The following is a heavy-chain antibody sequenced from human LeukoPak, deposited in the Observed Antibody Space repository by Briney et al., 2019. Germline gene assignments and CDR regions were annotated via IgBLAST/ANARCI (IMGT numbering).Heavy chain of an antibody. Sequence: GGSLRLSCVASGFPFSSYWMTWVRQAPGKGLEWVANIKQDGSKKSYVDSVKGRFTISRDNAKNSLYLQMNSLRVEDTAIYYCTRVGYIDEGIDYWGQGTLVTVSS. CDR3: TRVGYIDEGIDY. CDR1: GFPFSSYW. CDR2: IKQDGSKK. V-gene: IGHV3-7*04. D-gene: IGHD5-24*01. J-gene: IGHJ4*02.